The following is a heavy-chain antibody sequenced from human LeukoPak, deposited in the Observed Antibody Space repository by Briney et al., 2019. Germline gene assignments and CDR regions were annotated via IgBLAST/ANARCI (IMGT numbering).Heavy chain of an antibody. CDR1: GVSISSSNSY. D-gene: IGHD3/OR15-3a*01. CDR3: ARQTGSGLFLLP. V-gene: IGHV4-39*01. CDR2: IYYTGNT. J-gene: IGHJ4*02. Sequence: SETLSLTCTVSGVSISSSNSYWGWIRQPPGKGLEWIGSIYYTGNTYYNASVKSQVSISIDTSKNQFSLRLTSVTAADTAVYFCARQTGSGLFLLPGGQGTLVTVSS.